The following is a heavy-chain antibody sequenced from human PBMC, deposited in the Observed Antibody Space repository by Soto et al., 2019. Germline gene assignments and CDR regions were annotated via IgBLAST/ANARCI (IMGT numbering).Heavy chain of an antibody. CDR2: ISAHNGNT. CDR1: GYTFTSYG. Sequence: QVHLVQSGAEVKKPGASVKVSGKASGYTFTSYGITWVRQAPGQGLEWMGWISAHNGNTDYAQKLQGRVIVTRDTYTITAYMELSSLISDDSAVYYCARGRYGDYWGQGALVTVSS. J-gene: IGHJ4*02. CDR3: ARGRYGDY. V-gene: IGHV1-18*01. D-gene: IGHD1-1*01.